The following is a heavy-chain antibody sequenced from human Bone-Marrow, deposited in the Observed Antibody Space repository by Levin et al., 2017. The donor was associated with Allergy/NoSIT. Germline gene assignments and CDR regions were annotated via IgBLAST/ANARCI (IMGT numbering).Heavy chain of an antibody. V-gene: IGHV3-9*01. CDR1: GFTFDDYA. CDR3: AKDMYSSSWSFFDY. CDR2: ISWNSGSI. J-gene: IGHJ4*02. D-gene: IGHD6-13*01. Sequence: LSLTCAASGFTFDDYAMHWVRQAPGKGLEWVSGISWNSGSIGYADSVKGRFTISRDNAKNSLYLQMNSLRPEDTALYYCAKDMYSSSWSFFDYWGQGTLVTVSS.